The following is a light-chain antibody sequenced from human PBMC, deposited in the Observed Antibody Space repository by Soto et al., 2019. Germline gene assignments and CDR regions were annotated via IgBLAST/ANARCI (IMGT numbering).Light chain of an antibody. Sequence: QSALTQPPSVSGSPGQSVTISCTGTSSDVGGYNYVSWYQQHPGKPPKLMIYDVSKRPSGVPDRFSGSKSGNTASLTISGLQAEDEADYYCSSYAGSYAFVFGGGTKLTVL. J-gene: IGLJ2*01. CDR2: DVS. CDR1: SSDVGGYNY. CDR3: SSYAGSYAFV. V-gene: IGLV2-11*01.